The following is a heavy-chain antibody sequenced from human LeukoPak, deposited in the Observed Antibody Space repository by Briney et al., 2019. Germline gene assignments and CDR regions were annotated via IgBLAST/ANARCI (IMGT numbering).Heavy chain of an antibody. D-gene: IGHD2-2*02. J-gene: IGHJ4*02. CDR3: ARDYCSSTSCYRMFGY. CDR1: GYTFTGYY. V-gene: IGHV1-18*04. CDR2: ISAYNGNT. Sequence: ASVKVSCKASGYTFTGYYMHWVRQAPGQGLEWMGWISAYNGNTNYAQKLQGRVTMTTDTSTSTAYMELRSLRSDDTAVYYCARDYCSSTSCYRMFGYWGQGTLVTVSS.